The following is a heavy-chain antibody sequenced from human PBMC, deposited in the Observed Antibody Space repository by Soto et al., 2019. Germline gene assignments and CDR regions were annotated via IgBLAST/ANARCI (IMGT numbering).Heavy chain of an antibody. CDR3: ARTSSAVDAFEI. D-gene: IGHD6-6*01. J-gene: IGHJ3*02. Sequence: SVVVSCEASGGTFSSYTISWVRQAPGQGLEWMGRIIPILGIANYAQKFQGRVTITADKSTSTAYMELSSLRSEDTAVYYGARTSSAVDAFEIWGQGTMVTVSS. V-gene: IGHV1-69*02. CDR1: GGTFSSYT. CDR2: IIPILGIA.